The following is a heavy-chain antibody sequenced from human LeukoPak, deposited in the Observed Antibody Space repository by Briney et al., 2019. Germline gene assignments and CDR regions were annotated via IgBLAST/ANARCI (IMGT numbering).Heavy chain of an antibody. CDR1: GGSISSYY. CDR3: ARALQPGVYAFDF. J-gene: IGHJ3*01. Sequence: SETLSLTCTVSGGSISSYYWSWIRQPPGKGLEWIGYIYYSGSTNYNPSLKSRVTISVDTSKNQFSLKLSSVTAADTAVYYCARALQPGVYAFDFWGQGTMVTVSS. V-gene: IGHV4-59*01. D-gene: IGHD6-13*01. CDR2: IYYSGST.